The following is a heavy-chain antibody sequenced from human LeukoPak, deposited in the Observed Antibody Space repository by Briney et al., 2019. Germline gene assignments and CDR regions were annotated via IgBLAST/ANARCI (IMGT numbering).Heavy chain of an antibody. V-gene: IGHV4-61*02. D-gene: IGHD3-9*01. J-gene: IGHJ4*02. CDR3: ATRFNIWNGYPFFDH. CDR1: GGSISSGSYY. Sequence: SETLSLTCTVSGGSISSGSYYWSWIRQPAGKGLEWIGRIYTSGSTNYNPSLKSRVTISVDTSKNQFSLKLSSVTAADTAVYYCATRFNIWNGYPFFDHWGQGALVTVSS. CDR2: IYTSGST.